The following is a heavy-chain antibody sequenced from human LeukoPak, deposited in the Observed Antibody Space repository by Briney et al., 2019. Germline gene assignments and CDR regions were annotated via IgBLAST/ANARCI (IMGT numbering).Heavy chain of an antibody. CDR2: IKQAGSEK. V-gene: IGHV3-7*01. CDR1: GFTFSSYW. J-gene: IGHJ4*01. Sequence: GGSLRLSCAASGFTFSSYWMSWVRQAPGKGLEWVANIKQAGSEKYYVDSAKGRFTISRDNAKNSLYLQMNSLRADDTAVYYCARDRAYPHDYFDYWGQGTLVTVSS. CDR3: ARDRAYPHDYFDY.